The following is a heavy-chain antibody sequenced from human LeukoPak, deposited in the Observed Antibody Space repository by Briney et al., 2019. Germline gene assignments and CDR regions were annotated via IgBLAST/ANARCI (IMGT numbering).Heavy chain of an antibody. V-gene: IGHV1-69*01. CDR1: GGTFSSYA. Sequence: SVKVSCKTSGGTFSSYAISWVRQAPGQGLEWMGGIIPIFGTANYAQKFQGRVTITADESTSTAYMELSSLRSEDTAVYYCARERGGSRGFDYWGQGTLVTVSS. D-gene: IGHD2-15*01. J-gene: IGHJ4*02. CDR2: IIPIFGTA. CDR3: ARERGGSRGFDY.